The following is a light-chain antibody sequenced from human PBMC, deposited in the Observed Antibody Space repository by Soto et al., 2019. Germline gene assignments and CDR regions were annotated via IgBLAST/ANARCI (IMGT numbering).Light chain of an antibody. J-gene: IGLJ2*01. Sequence: QTVVTQEPSLTVSPGGTVTLTCASSTGAVTNDNYPNWLQQKPGQAPRGLIYSADNRHSWTPTRFSGSLLGGKAALTLSGVQPEDEGDYYCLLYFGGAQIFGGGTKLTVL. V-gene: IGLV7-43*01. CDR3: LLYFGGAQI. CDR1: TGAVTNDNY. CDR2: SAD.